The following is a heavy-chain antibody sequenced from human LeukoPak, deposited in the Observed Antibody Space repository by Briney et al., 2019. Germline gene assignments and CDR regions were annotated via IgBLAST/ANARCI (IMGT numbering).Heavy chain of an antibody. V-gene: IGHV4-38-2*02. CDR3: ARGPRITMIGASFDY. Sequence: PSETLSLTCTVSGYSISSGYYWGWIRQPPGKGLEWIGSIYHSGSTYYNPSLKSRVTISVDTSKNQFSLKLSSVTAADTAVYYCARGPRITMIGASFDYWGQGTLVTVSS. D-gene: IGHD3-22*01. CDR2: IYHSGST. J-gene: IGHJ4*02. CDR1: GYSISSGYY.